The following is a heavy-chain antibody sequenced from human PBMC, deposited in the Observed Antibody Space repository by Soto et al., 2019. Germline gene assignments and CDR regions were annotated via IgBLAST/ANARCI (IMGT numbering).Heavy chain of an antibody. CDR3: AKGSHYDILTAYHAFDF. V-gene: IGHV1-46*01. D-gene: IGHD3-9*01. J-gene: IGHJ4*02. CDR2: INPSGGST. Sequence: ASVKVSCKASGYTFTSYYMHWVRQAPGQGLEWMGIINPSGGSTSYAQKFQGRVTMTRDTSTSTVYMELSSLRSEDTAVYYCAKGSHYDILTAYHAFDFWGQGTLVTVSS. CDR1: GYTFTSYY.